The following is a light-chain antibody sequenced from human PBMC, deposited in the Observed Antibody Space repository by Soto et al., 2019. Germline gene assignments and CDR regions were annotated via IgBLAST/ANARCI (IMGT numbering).Light chain of an antibody. CDR2: GVS. CDR1: QSLISNY. J-gene: IGKJ5*01. V-gene: IGKV3-20*01. CDR3: QQYHHSPVT. Sequence: EIVLTQSPGTLSLSPGERATLSCRASQSLISNYLAWYQLKPGQAPRLLIYGVSNRATGIPDRFSGSGSGTDFTLTISRLEPEDFAVYYCQQYHHSPVTFGQGTLLEIK.